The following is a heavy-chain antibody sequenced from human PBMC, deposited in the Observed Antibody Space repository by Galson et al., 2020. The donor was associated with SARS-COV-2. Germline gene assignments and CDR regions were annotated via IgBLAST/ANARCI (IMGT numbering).Heavy chain of an antibody. CDR3: ARGGVDGGLDN. CDR2: IRIASHCT. J-gene: IGHJ4*02. D-gene: IGHD6-19*01. CDR1: GFTFSSYP. V-gene: IGHV3-21*01. Sequence: SPKIPCAASGFTFSSYPMHWVLQPPGKGLEWFSSIRIASHCTHYGHSVKGRFTISRYNGNNSVFLQMDILRLEDTAVYYCARGGVDGGLDNWGQGILVTVSS.